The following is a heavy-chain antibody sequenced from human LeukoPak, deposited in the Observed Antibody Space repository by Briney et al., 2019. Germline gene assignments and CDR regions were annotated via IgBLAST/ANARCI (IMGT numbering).Heavy chain of an antibody. CDR2: ISYDGSNK. J-gene: IGHJ4*02. CDR1: GFTFSSYA. Sequence: GGSLRLSCAASGFTFSSYAMHWVRQAPGKGLEWGAVISYDGSNKYYADSVKGRFTISRDNSKNTLYLQMNSLRAEDTAVYYCARDSMHSYYYDSRRGCFDYWGQGTLVTVSS. V-gene: IGHV3-30*04. D-gene: IGHD3-22*01. CDR3: ARDSMHSYYYDSRRGCFDY.